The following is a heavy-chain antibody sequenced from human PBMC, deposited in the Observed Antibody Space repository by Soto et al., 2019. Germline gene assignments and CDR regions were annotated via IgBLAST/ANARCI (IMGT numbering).Heavy chain of an antibody. V-gene: IGHV1-69*06. CDR1: GGTFSSYA. D-gene: IGHD1-1*01. J-gene: IGHJ3*02. Sequence: SVKVSCKASGGTFSSYAISWVRQAPGQGLEWMGGIIPIFGTANYAQKFQGRFTITADKSTSTAYMELSSLRSEDTAVYHCARYNWKDSAFDIWRQGTMVTVSS. CDR2: IIPIFGTA. CDR3: ARYNWKDSAFDI.